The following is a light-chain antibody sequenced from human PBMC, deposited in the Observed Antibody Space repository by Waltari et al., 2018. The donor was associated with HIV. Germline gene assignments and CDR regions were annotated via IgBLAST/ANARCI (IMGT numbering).Light chain of an antibody. V-gene: IGKV1-5*03. CDR2: KAS. J-gene: IGKJ1*01. CDR1: QSISSW. Sequence: DIQMTQSPSTLSASVGDRVTITCRASQSISSWLAWYQQKPGKAPKLLIYKASSLKSGVPSRFSGSGSGTEFTITISSLQPDDFATYYCQQYNSYSVTFGQGTKVEIK. CDR3: QQYNSYSVT.